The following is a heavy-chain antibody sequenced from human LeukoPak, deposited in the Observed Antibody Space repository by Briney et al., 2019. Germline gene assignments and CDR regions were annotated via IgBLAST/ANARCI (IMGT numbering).Heavy chain of an antibody. CDR2: ISRSGSTR. Sequence: GGSLRLSCALSGFTFSACELTWVRQAPGKGLEWVSYISRSGSTRYYADSVKGRFTISRDNAKNSLYLQMNSLRDEDTAVYYCARDSAGEQWLVMGDYWGQGTLVTVSS. D-gene: IGHD6-19*01. V-gene: IGHV3-48*02. CDR3: ARDSAGEQWLVMGDY. J-gene: IGHJ4*02. CDR1: GFTFSACE.